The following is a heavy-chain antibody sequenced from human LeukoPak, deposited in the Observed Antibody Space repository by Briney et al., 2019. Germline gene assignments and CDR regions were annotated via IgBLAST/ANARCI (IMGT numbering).Heavy chain of an antibody. D-gene: IGHD6-13*01. CDR3: ARTGIAGYGMDV. Sequence: SETLSLTCSVSGGSISRSSYYWGWIRQPPGKGLEWIGSLYNTETTYYNPSLQSRVTISVDTSKNQLSLKLSSVTAADTAVYYCARTGIAGYGMDVWGQGTTVTVSS. CDR1: GGSISRSSYY. V-gene: IGHV4-39*07. CDR2: LYNTETT. J-gene: IGHJ6*02.